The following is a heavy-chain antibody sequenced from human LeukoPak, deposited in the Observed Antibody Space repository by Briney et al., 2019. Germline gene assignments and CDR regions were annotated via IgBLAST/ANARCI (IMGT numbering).Heavy chain of an antibody. Sequence: GAPVKVSCKASGYTFTGYYMHWVRQAPGQGLEWMGWINPNSGGTNYAQKFQGRVTMTRDTSISTAYMELSRLRSDDTAVYYCARAGSSSFSYQSHWGQGTLVTVSS. D-gene: IGHD2-2*01. CDR2: INPNSGGT. CDR3: ARAGSSSFSYQSH. V-gene: IGHV1-2*02. J-gene: IGHJ4*02. CDR1: GYTFTGYY.